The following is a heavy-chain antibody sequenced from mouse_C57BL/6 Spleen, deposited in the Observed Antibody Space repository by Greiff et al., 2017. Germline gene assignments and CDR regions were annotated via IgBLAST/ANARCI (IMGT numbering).Heavy chain of an antibody. CDR2: INSDGGST. CDR3: ARKKSSSYWYFDV. D-gene: IGHD1-3*01. CDR1: EYEFPSHD. J-gene: IGHJ1*03. Sequence: VKLVESGGGLVQPGESLQLSCASNEYEFPSHDMSWVRKTPETRLELVAAINSDGGSTYYPGTMERRFIISRDNTEKTLYLQMSSLRSEDTALYYCARKKSSSYWYFDVWGTGTTVTVSS. V-gene: IGHV5-2*01.